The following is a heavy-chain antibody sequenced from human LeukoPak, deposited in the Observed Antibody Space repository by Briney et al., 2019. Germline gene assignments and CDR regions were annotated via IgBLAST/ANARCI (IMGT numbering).Heavy chain of an antibody. CDR3: TSNTPEWLPISGDAFDI. J-gene: IGHJ3*02. Sequence: AGGSLRLSCAASGFTFSSYSMNWVRQAPGKGLEWVSSISSSSSYIYYADSVKGRFTISRDNAKNSLYLQMNSLRAEDTAVYYCTSNTPEWLPISGDAFDIWGQGTMVTVSS. V-gene: IGHV3-21*01. D-gene: IGHD6-19*01. CDR1: GFTFSSYS. CDR2: ISSSSSYI.